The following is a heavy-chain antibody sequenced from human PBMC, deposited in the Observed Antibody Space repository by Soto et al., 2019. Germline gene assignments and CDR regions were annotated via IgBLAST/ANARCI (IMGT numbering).Heavy chain of an antibody. D-gene: IGHD3-16*01. CDR1: GGTFSSYA. Sequence: VQLVQSGAEVKKPGSSVKVSCKASGGTFSSYAISWVRQAPGQGLEWMGGIIPIFGTADYAQKFQGRVTITADESTSTAYMELSSLRSEDTAVYYCASSRLGGTGYYYGMDVWGQGTTVTVSS. CDR3: ASSRLGGTGYYYGMDV. J-gene: IGHJ6*02. CDR2: IIPIFGTA. V-gene: IGHV1-69*12.